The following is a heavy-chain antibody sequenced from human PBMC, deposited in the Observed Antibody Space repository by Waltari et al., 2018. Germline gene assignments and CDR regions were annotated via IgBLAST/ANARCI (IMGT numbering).Heavy chain of an antibody. CDR1: GFNFSSYG. CDR3: AKDRHDYGDYIDY. CDR2: IWYDGSNK. D-gene: IGHD4-17*01. J-gene: IGHJ4*02. Sequence: QVQLVESGGGVVQPGRSLRLSCAASGFNFSSYGMHWVRQAPGKGLEWVAVIWYDGSNKYYADSVKGRFTISRDNSKNTLYLQMNSLRAEDTAMYYCAKDRHDYGDYIDYWGQGTLVTVSS. V-gene: IGHV3-30*18.